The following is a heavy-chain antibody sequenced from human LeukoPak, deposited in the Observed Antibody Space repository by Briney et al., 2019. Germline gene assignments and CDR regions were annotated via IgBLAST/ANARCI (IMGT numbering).Heavy chain of an antibody. Sequence: ASVTVSCKASGYTFTSYDINWVRQATGQGLEWMGWMNPNSGNTGYAQKFQGRVTMTRNTSISTAYMELSSLRSEDTAVYYCARGRVVVAATVLYYFDYWGQETLVTVSS. CDR2: MNPNSGNT. J-gene: IGHJ4*02. V-gene: IGHV1-8*01. CDR1: GYTFTSYD. CDR3: ARGRVVVAATVLYYFDY. D-gene: IGHD2-15*01.